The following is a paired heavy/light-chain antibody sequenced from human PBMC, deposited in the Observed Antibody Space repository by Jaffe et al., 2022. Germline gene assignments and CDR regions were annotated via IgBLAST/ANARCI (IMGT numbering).Heavy chain of an antibody. CDR1: GFRFSNHG. V-gene: IGHV3-30*02. CDR3: VVGDSLTYSSSLAAFDF. CDR2: YDGTNH. J-gene: IGHJ3*01. Sequence: QVQLVESGGGVVQPGGSLRLSCAASGFRFSNHGMHWVRQAPGKGLEWVAYDGTNHYYADSVKGRFTVSRENSKNTLYLQMTNLRPDDTARYYCVVGDSLTYSSSLAAFDFWGQGTMVTVSS. D-gene: IGHD6-6*01.
Light chain of an antibody. V-gene: IGKV3-15*01. CDR3: QQYHNWPPLT. CDR1: QTVNSN. J-gene: IGKJ4*01. CDR2: GAS. Sequence: EIVLTQSPATLSVSPGGSATLSCRASQTVNSNLAWFQQKPGQAPTILIYGASTRATGVPARFSGSGSGTEFTLTISSLQSEDFAVYYCQQYHNWPPLTFGGGTKVEIK.